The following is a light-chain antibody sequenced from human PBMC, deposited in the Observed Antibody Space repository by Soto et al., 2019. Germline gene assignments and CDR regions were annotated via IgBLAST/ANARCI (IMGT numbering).Light chain of an antibody. CDR3: QQRSNWIS. J-gene: IGKJ5*01. V-gene: IGKV3D-20*02. Sequence: EIVLTQSPDTLSLSPGERATLSCRASQSVSSSYLAWYQQKPGQAPRLLIYGASSRATGIPDRFSGSGSGTDFTLTISSLEPEDFAVYYCQQRSNWISFGQGTRRENK. CDR1: QSVSSSY. CDR2: GAS.